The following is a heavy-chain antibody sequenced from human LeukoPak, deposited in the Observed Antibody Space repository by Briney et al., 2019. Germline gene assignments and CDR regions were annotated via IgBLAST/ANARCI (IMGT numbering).Heavy chain of an antibody. CDR2: ISYDGSNK. CDR3: AKAALYYYDSSGYHDY. Sequence: PGRSLRLSCAASGFTFSSYGMHWVRQAPGKGLEWVAVISYDGSNKYYADSVKGRFTISRDNSKNTLYLQMNSLRTEDTAVYYCAKAALYYYDSSGYHDYWGQGTLVTVSS. D-gene: IGHD3-22*01. CDR1: GFTFSSYG. V-gene: IGHV3-30*18. J-gene: IGHJ4*02.